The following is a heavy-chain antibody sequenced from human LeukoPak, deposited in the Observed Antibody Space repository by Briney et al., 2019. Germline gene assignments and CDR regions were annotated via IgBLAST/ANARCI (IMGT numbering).Heavy chain of an antibody. D-gene: IGHD3-22*01. V-gene: IGHV3-30*18. Sequence: GGPLRLSCAASGFTFSSYGMHWVRQAPGKGLEWVAVISYDGSNKYYAESVKGRFTISRDDSKNTLYLQMDSLRAEDTAVYYCEKDVGYESSGPGGYWGQGPLVTVSS. CDR2: ISYDGSNK. CDR3: EKDVGYESSGPGGY. CDR1: GFTFSSYG. J-gene: IGHJ4*01.